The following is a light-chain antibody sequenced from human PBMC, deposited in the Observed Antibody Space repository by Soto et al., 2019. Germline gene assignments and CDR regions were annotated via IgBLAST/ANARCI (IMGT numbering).Light chain of an antibody. Sequence: QSALTQPAAVSGSPGQSITISRTGTSSVVGNYDVVSWYQQHPGKAPKLMIFEGSNRPSGVSNRFSGSKSGNTSSLTSSGLQAEDEADYYCCSYAVTDTYVFGTGTKLTVL. V-gene: IGLV2-23*01. J-gene: IGLJ1*01. CDR2: EGS. CDR1: SSVVGNYDV. CDR3: CSYAVTDTYV.